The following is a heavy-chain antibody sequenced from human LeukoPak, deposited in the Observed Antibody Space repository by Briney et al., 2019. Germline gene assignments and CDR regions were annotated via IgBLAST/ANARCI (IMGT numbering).Heavy chain of an antibody. Sequence: GASVKVSCKASGGTFSSYAISWVRQAPGQGLEWMGGIIPIFGTANYAQKFQGRVTITADKSTSTAYMELSSLRSEDTAVYYCARDGVLRYFDWLFPYYMDVWGKGTTVTVSS. CDR2: IIPIFGTA. J-gene: IGHJ6*03. CDR3: ARDGVLRYFDWLFPYYMDV. D-gene: IGHD3-9*01. V-gene: IGHV1-69*06. CDR1: GGTFSSYA.